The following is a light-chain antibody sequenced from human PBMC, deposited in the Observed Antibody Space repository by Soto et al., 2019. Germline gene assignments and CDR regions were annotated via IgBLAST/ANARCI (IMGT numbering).Light chain of an antibody. Sequence: QSVLTQPPSVSGAPGQRVTISCTGSSSSIGAGYDVHWYQQLPGTAPKLLIYANSNRPSGVPDRFSGSKSGTSASLAITGLQAVDEADYYCQSYDSSLSGNVVFGGGTQLTVL. CDR2: ANS. J-gene: IGLJ2*01. CDR1: SSSIGAGYD. V-gene: IGLV1-40*01. CDR3: QSYDSSLSGNVV.